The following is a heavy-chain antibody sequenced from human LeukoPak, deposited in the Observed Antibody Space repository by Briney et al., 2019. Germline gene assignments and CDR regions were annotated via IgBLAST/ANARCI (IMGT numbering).Heavy chain of an antibody. CDR3: ARGSRYYGSGSYFDY. V-gene: IGHV4-59*01. D-gene: IGHD3-10*01. CDR2: IYYSGST. J-gene: IGHJ4*02. CDR1: GGSIGSYY. Sequence: SETLSLTCTVSGGSIGSYYWSWIRQPPGKGLEWIGYIYYSGSTNYNPSLKSRVTISVDTSKNQFSLKLSSVTAADTAVYYCARGSRYYGSGSYFDYWGQGTLVTVSS.